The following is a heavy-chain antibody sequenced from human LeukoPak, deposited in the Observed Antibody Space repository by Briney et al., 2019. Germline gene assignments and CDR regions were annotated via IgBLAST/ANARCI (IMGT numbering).Heavy chain of an antibody. CDR1: GYTFTSYG. CDR2: ISAYNGNT. V-gene: IGHV1-18*01. J-gene: IGHJ4*02. D-gene: IGHD3-22*01. CDR3: ARVKNYYDSSGYPDY. Sequence: ASVKVSCKASGYTFTSYGISWVRQAPGQGLEWMGWISAYNGNTNYAQKLQGRVTMTTDTSTSTAYMELRSLRSDDTAVYYCARVKNYYDSSGYPDYWGQGTLVTVSS.